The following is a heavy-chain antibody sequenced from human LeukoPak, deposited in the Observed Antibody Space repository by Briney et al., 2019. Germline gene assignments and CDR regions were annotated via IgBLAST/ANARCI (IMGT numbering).Heavy chain of an antibody. V-gene: IGHV3-7*01. CDR1: GFTFSSYW. Sequence: GGSPRLSCAASGFTFSSYWMTWVRQAPGKGLEWAANIKQDGSEKYYVDSVKGRFTISRDNAKNSLYLQMNSLRAEDTAVYYCARETVDTAFDYWGQGTLVTVSS. CDR2: IKQDGSEK. J-gene: IGHJ4*02. CDR3: ARETVDTAFDY. D-gene: IGHD5-18*01.